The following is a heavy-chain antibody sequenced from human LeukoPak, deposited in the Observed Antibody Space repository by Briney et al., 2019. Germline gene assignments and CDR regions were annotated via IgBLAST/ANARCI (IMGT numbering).Heavy chain of an antibody. CDR2: IKQDGSEK. D-gene: IGHD4-17*01. CDR1: GFTFSSYW. Sequence: GGSLRLSCAASGFTFSSYWMSWVRQAPGKGLGWVASIKQDGSEKYYVDSVKGRFTISRDNAENSLYLQMNSLRAEDTAVYYCAREDYGDYLDYWGQGTLVTVSS. CDR3: AREDYGDYLDY. J-gene: IGHJ4*02. V-gene: IGHV3-7*01.